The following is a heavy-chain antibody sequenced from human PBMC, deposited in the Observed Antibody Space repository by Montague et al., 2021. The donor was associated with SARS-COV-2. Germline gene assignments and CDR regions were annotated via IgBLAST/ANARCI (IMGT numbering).Heavy chain of an antibody. CDR1: GGSVSSGSYY. J-gene: IGHJ6*02. CDR2: IYYSGST. CDR3: ARDPWRITIFGVVTRHGMDV. V-gene: IGHV4-61*01. D-gene: IGHD3-3*01. Sequence: SETLSLTCIVSGGSVSSGSYYWSWIRQPPGKGLEWIGYIYYSGSTNYNPSLKSRVTISVDTSKDQFSLKLSSVTAADTAVYYCARDPWRITIFGVVTRHGMDVWGQGTRSPSP.